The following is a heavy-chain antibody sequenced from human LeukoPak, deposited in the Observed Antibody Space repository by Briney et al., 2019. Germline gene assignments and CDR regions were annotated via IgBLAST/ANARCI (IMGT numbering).Heavy chain of an antibody. CDR3: ARERGGGDYDILTGYERFDY. V-gene: IGHV3-33*01. D-gene: IGHD3-9*01. CDR1: GFTFSSYG. J-gene: IGHJ4*02. CDR2: IWYDGSNK. Sequence: GRSLRLSCAASGFTFSSYGMHWVRQAPGKGLEWVAVIWYDGSNKYYADSVKGRFTNSRDNSKNTLYLQMNSLRAEDTAVYYCARERGGGDYDILTGYERFDYWGQGTLVTVSS.